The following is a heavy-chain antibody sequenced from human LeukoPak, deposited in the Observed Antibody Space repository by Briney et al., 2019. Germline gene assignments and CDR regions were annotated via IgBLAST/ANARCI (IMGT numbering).Heavy chain of an antibody. Sequence: SQTLSLTCTISGDSVSSNKSAWNWIRQSPSRGLEWLGRTYYDSQWYRDYAVSVKSRMTVNPDTSKNQFSLHLNSVTPEDTAVYYCARNYYGSGSDYTLDSWGPGTLVTVSS. D-gene: IGHD3-10*01. J-gene: IGHJ4*02. CDR1: GDSVSSNKSA. CDR3: ARNYYGSGSDYTLDS. V-gene: IGHV6-1*01. CDR2: TYYDSQWYR.